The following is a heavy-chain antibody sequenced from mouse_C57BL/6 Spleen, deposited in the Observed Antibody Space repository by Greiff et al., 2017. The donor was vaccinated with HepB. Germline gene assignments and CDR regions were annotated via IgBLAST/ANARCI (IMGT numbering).Heavy chain of an antibody. CDR2: IYPGSGST. Sequence: QVHVKQPGAELVKPGASVKMSCKASGYTFTSYWITWVKQRPGQGLEWIGDIYPGSGSTNYNEKFKSKATLTVDTSSSTAYMQLSSLTSEDSAVYYCAREITRYFDVWGTGTTVTVSS. J-gene: IGHJ1*03. CDR3: AREITRYFDV. V-gene: IGHV1-55*01. CDR1: GYTFTSYW. D-gene: IGHD2-4*01.